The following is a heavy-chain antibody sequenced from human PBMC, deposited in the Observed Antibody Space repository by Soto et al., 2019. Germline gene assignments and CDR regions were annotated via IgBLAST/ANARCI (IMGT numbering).Heavy chain of an antibody. J-gene: IGHJ4*02. V-gene: IGHV3-23*01. Sequence: PGGSLRLSCAAYGFTFSSYAMSWVRQAPEKGLEWVSAISGSGGSTYYADSVKGRFTISRDNSKNTLYLQMNSLRAEDTAVYYCAKDRSPYGDYEYYFDYWGQGTLVTVSS. CDR3: AKDRSPYGDYEYYFDY. CDR2: ISGSGGST. CDR1: GFTFSSYA. D-gene: IGHD4-17*01.